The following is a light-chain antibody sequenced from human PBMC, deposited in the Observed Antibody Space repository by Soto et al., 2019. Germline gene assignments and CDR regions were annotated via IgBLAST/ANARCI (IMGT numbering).Light chain of an antibody. J-gene: IGLJ2*01. CDR3: AAWDDSLNGVV. CDR1: SSNIESNT. V-gene: IGLV1-44*01. CDR2: SND. Sequence: QPVLTQVPSASGTPGQRVTISCSGSSSNIESNTVNWYQQLPGTAPKLLIYSNDERPSGVPDRFSGSKTGTSASLAISGLQSEDEADYYCAAWDDSLNGVVFGGGTKLTVL.